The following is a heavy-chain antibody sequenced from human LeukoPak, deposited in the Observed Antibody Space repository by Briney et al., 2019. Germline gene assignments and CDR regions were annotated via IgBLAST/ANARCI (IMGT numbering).Heavy chain of an antibody. V-gene: IGHV4-61*02. CDR3: ARDWEIRGGSCWFDP. CDR2: IYTSGST. CDR1: GGSISSGSYY. D-gene: IGHD3-16*01. Sequence: SSETLSLTCTVSGGSISSGSYYWSWIRQPAGKGLEWIGRIYTSGSTNYNPSLKSRVTISVDTSKNQFSLKLSSVTAADTAVYYCARDWEIRGGSCWFDPWGQGTLVTVSS. J-gene: IGHJ5*02.